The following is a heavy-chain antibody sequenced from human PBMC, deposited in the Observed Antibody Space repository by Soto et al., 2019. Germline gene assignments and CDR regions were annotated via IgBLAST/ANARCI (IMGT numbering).Heavy chain of an antibody. CDR3: ARHQEVRGVIIPYHYYGMDV. D-gene: IGHD3-10*01. J-gene: IGHJ6*02. V-gene: IGHV4-30-2*01. Sequence: ILSLTCAVSGCSISSGGYSWSWIRQPPRKSLEWIGYIYHSGSTDYSPSLKGRVTISVDTSKNQFSLKLSSVTAADTAVYYCARHQEVRGVIIPYHYYGMDVWGQGTTVTVSS. CDR2: IYHSGST. CDR1: GCSISSGGYS.